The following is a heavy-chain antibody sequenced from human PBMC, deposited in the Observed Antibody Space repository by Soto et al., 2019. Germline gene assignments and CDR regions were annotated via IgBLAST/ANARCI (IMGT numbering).Heavy chain of an antibody. Sequence: QVQLVQSGAEVKKPGSAVKVSCKASGGIFSSHAFSWVRQAPGQGLEWMGGIIPIFGRANYAQKFQGSVTISADESTSKVHMEVNSLRFEDTAVYYCARSLGGDRSGAFDFWGQGTMVTVSS. D-gene: IGHD2-21*02. J-gene: IGHJ3*01. CDR2: IIPIFGRA. CDR3: ARSLGGDRSGAFDF. V-gene: IGHV1-69*01. CDR1: GGIFSSHA.